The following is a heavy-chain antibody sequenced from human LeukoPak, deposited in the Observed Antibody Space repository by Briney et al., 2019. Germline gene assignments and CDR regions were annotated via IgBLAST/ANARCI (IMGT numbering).Heavy chain of an antibody. V-gene: IGHV3-73*01. CDR3: TRDRGTYNWLGP. J-gene: IGHJ5*02. Sequence: GGSLRLSCAASGFTLSDSAIHWVRQASGKGLEWVGLIDRPAKSYATAYGASVGGRFTISRDDSKNTAYLQMDSLKTEDTALYYCTRDRGTYNWLGPWGQGTLVTVSS. CDR1: GFTLSDSA. CDR2: IDRPAKSYAT. D-gene: IGHD1-26*01.